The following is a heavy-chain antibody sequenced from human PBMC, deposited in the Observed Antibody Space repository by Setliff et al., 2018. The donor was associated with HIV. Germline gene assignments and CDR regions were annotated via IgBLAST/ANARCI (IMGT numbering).Heavy chain of an antibody. CDR1: GGSISSHY. J-gene: IGHJ4*02. CDR2: IYYSGSP. Sequence: SETLSLTCTVSGGSISSHYWTWIRQPPGKELEWIGSIYYSGSPDYNPSLKSRVTMSVDTSKNQFSLKLTSVTAADTAVYFCARTDHTSSSDFWGQGTLVTASS. V-gene: IGHV4-59*11. CDR3: ARTDHTSSSDF. D-gene: IGHD6-6*01.